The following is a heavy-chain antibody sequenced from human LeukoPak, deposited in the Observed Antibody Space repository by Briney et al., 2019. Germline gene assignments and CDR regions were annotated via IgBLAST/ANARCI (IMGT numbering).Heavy chain of an antibody. CDR2: ISISGDNK. CDR3: ANRGVGYFYMDV. D-gene: IGHD1-26*01. CDR1: GFTFSNYA. Sequence: GGSLRLSCAASGFTFSNYAMTWVRQAPGRGLEWVSGISISGDNKYYADSVKGRFTISRDNSKNTLYLQMNGLRAEDTAVYFCANRGVGYFYMDVWGKGTTATVSS. V-gene: IGHV3-23*01. J-gene: IGHJ6*03.